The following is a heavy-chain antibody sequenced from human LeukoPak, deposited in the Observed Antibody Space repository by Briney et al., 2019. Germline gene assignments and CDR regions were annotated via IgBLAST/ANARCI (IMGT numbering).Heavy chain of an antibody. V-gene: IGHV1-8*03. J-gene: IGHJ4*02. Sequence: GASVKVSCKASGYTFTSYDINRVRQATGQGLEWMGWMNPNSGNTGYAQKFQGRVTITRNTSVSTAYMELSSLRSEDTAVYYCARGETYYSGSETYYFDYWGQGTLVTVSS. CDR3: ARGETYYSGSETYYFDY. D-gene: IGHD3-10*01. CDR2: MNPNSGNT. CDR1: GYTFTSYD.